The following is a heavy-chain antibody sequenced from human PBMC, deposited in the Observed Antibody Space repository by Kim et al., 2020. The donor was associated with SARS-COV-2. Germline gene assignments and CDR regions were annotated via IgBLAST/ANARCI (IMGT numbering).Heavy chain of an antibody. D-gene: IGHD2-15*01. Sequence: GESLKISCKGSGYSFTSYWIGWVRQMPGKGLEWMGIIYPGDSDTRYSPSFQGQVTISADKSISTAYLQWSSLKASDTAMYYCARLYEGYCSGGSCSQHPTGEPYYFDYWGQGTLVTVSS. CDR3: ARLYEGYCSGGSCSQHPTGEPYYFDY. V-gene: IGHV5-51*01. J-gene: IGHJ4*02. CDR1: GYSFTSYW. CDR2: IYPGDSDT.